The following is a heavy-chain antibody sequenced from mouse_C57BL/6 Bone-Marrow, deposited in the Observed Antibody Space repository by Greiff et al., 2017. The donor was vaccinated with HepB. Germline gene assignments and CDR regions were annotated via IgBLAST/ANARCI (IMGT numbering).Heavy chain of an antibody. Sequence: QVQLKQSGAELVKPGASVKISCKASGYAFSSYWMNWVKQRPGKGLEWIGQIYPGDGDTNYNGKFKGKATLTADKSSSTAYMQLSSLTSEDSAVYFCARSPHYYGFYWYFDVWGTGTTVTVSS. J-gene: IGHJ1*03. CDR3: ARSPHYYGFYWYFDV. D-gene: IGHD1-1*01. CDR1: GYAFSSYW. CDR2: IYPGDGDT. V-gene: IGHV1-80*01.